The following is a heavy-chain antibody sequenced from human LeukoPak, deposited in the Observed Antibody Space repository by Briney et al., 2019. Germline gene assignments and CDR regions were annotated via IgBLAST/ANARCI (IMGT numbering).Heavy chain of an antibody. CDR2: ISGSGSST. J-gene: IGHJ4*02. CDR3: AKDPLLSAVTTRTEPDY. D-gene: IGHD4-17*01. CDR1: GFTFSSYA. Sequence: PGGSLRLSCAASGFTFSSYAMSWVRQAPGKGLEWVSVISGSGSSTNYADSVKGRFTISRDNSKNTLYLQMNSLRAEDTAVYYCAKDPLLSAVTTRTEPDYWGQGTLVTVSS. V-gene: IGHV3-23*01.